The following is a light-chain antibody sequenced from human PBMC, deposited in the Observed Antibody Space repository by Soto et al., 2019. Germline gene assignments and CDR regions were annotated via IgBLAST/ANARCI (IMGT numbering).Light chain of an antibody. V-gene: IGLV2-14*01. CDR3: SSYTSSSTLVV. CDR2: DVS. CDR1: SSDVGGYNY. Sequence: QSALTQPASVSGSPGQSITISCTGTSSDVGGYNYVSWYQQHPGKAPKLMIYDVSNRPSGVSNRFSGSKSGNTASLTISGIQAEDEAEYYCSSYTSSSTLVVFGGGTKVTVL. J-gene: IGLJ2*01.